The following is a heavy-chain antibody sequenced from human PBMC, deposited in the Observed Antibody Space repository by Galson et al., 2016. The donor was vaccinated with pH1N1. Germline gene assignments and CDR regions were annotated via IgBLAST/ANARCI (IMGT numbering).Heavy chain of an antibody. CDR2: IDPSDSYT. CDR3: ASLCCRGGYCYDAFDI. J-gene: IGHJ3*02. Sequence: QSGAEVKNPGEFLRISCKGSGYSFTNYWISWVRQMPGKGLEWMGRIDPSDSYTNYSPSFQGHVTISTDKSISTAYLQWNSPKASDTAMYFWASLCCRGGYCYDAFDIWGQGTMVTVSS. V-gene: IGHV5-10-1*01. D-gene: IGHD2-21*01. CDR1: GYSFTNYW.